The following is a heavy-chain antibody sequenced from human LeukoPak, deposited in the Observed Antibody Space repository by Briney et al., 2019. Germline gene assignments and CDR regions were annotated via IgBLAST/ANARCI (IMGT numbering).Heavy chain of an antibody. CDR2: TYYRSKWYN. CDR3: ARGGIAAADYDPLLFDY. D-gene: IGHD6-13*01. V-gene: IGHV6-1*01. J-gene: IGHJ4*02. CDR1: GDSVSSNSAA. Sequence: SQTLSLTCAISGDSVSSNSAAWNWIRQSPSRGLEWLGRTYYRSKWYNDYAVSVKSRITINPDTSKNQFSLRLNSVTPEDTAVYYCARGGIAAADYDPLLFDYWGQGTLVTVSS.